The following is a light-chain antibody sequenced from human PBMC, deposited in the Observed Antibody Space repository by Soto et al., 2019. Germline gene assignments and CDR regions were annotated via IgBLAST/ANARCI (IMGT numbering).Light chain of an antibody. Sequence: DIQMTQSPSALSASVGDRLTITCRASQTISGWLAWYQQKPGKAPNLLIYGASNLQSGVPSRFTGSGSGTEFTLTISSLQPDDFATDYCQQYDSYPWTFGQVTKVEI. CDR2: GAS. V-gene: IGKV1-5*01. CDR3: QQYDSYPWT. J-gene: IGKJ1*01. CDR1: QTISGW.